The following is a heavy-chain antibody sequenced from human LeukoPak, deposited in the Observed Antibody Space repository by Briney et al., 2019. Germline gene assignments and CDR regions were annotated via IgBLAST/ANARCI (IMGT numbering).Heavy chain of an antibody. Sequence: PGGSLRLSCAASGFTFTSYWLGCVRQAPGGGPDWVSNINGEGNEIYYVDSVKGRWTISRDTAKKSLYLQMNSLRAEGTAMYYCARLPPASMVGEGGYYYIDVWGKGTRVTVTS. CDR1: GFTFTSYW. D-gene: IGHD3-10*01. CDR3: ARLPPASMVGEGGYYYIDV. CDR2: INGEGNEI. V-gene: IGHV3-7*01. J-gene: IGHJ6*03.